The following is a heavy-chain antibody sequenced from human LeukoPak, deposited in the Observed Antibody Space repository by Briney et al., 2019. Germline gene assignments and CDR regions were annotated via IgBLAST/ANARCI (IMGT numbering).Heavy chain of an antibody. Sequence: GGSLRLSCAASGFMSSSYGMNWVRQASGKGLEWVSSISSSSHFIYYADSVKGRFTISRDNARNSLYLQMNRLRGEDTAVYYCARDRVVAVPFDYWGQGILVTVSS. CDR3: ARDRVVAVPFDY. CDR1: GFMSSSYG. V-gene: IGHV3-21*01. CDR2: ISSSSHFI. D-gene: IGHD3-22*01. J-gene: IGHJ4*02.